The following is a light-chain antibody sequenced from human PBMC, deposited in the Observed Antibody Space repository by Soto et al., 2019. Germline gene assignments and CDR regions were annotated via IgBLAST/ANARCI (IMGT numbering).Light chain of an antibody. CDR3: QQYNSYS. Sequence: DLKSTKSPSTLPASLGYSVPITCRASQSMSNCLAWYQQKPGTAPKVLIYHASNLQSGVPSRFSGSGSGTEFTLTISSLQPDDFATYYCQQYNSYSFGQGTNVDIK. V-gene: IGKV1-5*01. CDR2: HAS. J-gene: IGKJ1*01. CDR1: QSMSNC.